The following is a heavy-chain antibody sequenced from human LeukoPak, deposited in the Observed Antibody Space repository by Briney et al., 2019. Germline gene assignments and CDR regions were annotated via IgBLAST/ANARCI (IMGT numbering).Heavy chain of an antibody. CDR2: IYYSGST. V-gene: IGHV4-59*08. CDR3: ARMYSSSWYGEYFQH. CDR1: GGSISSYY. Sequence: SETLSLTCTVSGGSISSYYWSWIRQPPGKGLEWIGYIYYSGSTNYNPSLKSRVTIPVDTSKNQFSLKVSSETAADTAVYYCARMYSSSWYGEYFQHWGQGTLVTVSS. D-gene: IGHD6-13*01. J-gene: IGHJ1*01.